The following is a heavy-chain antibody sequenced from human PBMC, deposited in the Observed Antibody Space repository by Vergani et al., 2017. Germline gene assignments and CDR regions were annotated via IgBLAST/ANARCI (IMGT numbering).Heavy chain of an antibody. CDR1: GFTFSSYG. V-gene: IGHV3-7*03. D-gene: IGHD3-22*01. Sequence: VQLVESGGGVVQPGRSLRLSCAASGFTFSSYGMHWVRQAPGKGLEWVANIKQDGSEKYYVDSVKGRFTISRDNAKNSLYLQMNSLRAEDTAVYYCARESTPPIVVVQDFDYWGQGTLVTVSS. J-gene: IGHJ4*02. CDR3: ARESTPPIVVVQDFDY. CDR2: IKQDGSEK.